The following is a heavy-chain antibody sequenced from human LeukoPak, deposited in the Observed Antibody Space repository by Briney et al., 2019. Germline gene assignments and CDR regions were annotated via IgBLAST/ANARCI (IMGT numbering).Heavy chain of an antibody. Sequence: GGSLRLSCVASGFTFSSYWMSWVRQAPGKGLEWVANIKQDGSENFYVDSVKGRFTISRDNAKNSLYLQMNSLRAEDTAVYYCARDSTGYGYEEWSWGQGTLVTVAS. J-gene: IGHJ5*02. D-gene: IGHD5-18*01. CDR2: IKQDGSEN. CDR3: ARDSTGYGYEEWS. V-gene: IGHV3-7*01. CDR1: GFTFSSYW.